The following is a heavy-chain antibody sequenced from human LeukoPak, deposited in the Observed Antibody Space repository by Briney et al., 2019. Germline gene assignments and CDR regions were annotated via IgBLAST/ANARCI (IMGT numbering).Heavy chain of an antibody. D-gene: IGHD1-1*01. J-gene: IGHJ6*03. Sequence: KSSETLSLTCAVYGGSFSGYYWSWIRQPPGKGLEWIGEINHSGSTNYNPSLKSRVTISVDTSKNQFSLKLSSVTAADTAVYYCARGRGTTEDYYYYMDVWGKGTTVTVSS. CDR3: ARGRGTTEDYYYYMDV. CDR1: GGSFSGYY. V-gene: IGHV4-34*01. CDR2: INHSGST.